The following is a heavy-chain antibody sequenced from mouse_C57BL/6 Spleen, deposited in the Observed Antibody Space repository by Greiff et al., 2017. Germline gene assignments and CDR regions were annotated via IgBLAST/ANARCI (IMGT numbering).Heavy chain of an antibody. CDR1: GYAFSSYW. CDR2: IYPGDGDT. J-gene: IGHJ2*01. CDR3: ARGTYYYGSSYSFDY. V-gene: IGHV1-80*01. D-gene: IGHD1-1*01. Sequence: QVQLQQSGAELVKPGASVKISCKASGYAFSSYWMNWVKQRPGKGLEWIGQIYPGDGDTNYNGKFKGKATLTADKSSSTAYMQLSSLTSEDSAVYFCARGTYYYGSSYSFDYWGQGTTLTVSS.